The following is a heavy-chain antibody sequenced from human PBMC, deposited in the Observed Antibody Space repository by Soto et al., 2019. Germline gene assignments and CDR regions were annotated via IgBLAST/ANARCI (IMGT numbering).Heavy chain of an antibody. CDR2: IYHSGTT. CDR1: GASISNTDW. J-gene: IGHJ4*02. CDR3: AIPGAGDFDY. D-gene: IGHD6-13*01. Sequence: SLTCAVSGASISNTDWWSWVRQRPGKGLEWIGEIYHSGTTNCDPSLKSRVTISLDKSKSQFSLKLTSVTAADTAVYYCAIPGAGDFDYWGQGTLVTVSS. V-gene: IGHV4-4*02.